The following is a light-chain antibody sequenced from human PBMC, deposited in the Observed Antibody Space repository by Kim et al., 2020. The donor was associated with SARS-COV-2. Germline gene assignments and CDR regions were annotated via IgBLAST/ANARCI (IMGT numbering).Light chain of an antibody. Sequence: GQSVTISCTGTSSDVGGYNYVSWYQQHPGKAPKLIIYDVTKWPSGVPDRFSGSKSGNTASLTISGLQAEDEADYYCYSYAGSYTWVFGGGTTLTVL. J-gene: IGLJ3*02. CDR2: DVT. CDR1: SSDVGGYNY. V-gene: IGLV2-11*03. CDR3: YSYAGSYTWV.